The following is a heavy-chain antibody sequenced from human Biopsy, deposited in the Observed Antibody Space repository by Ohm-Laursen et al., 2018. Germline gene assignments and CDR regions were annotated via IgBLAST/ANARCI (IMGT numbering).Heavy chain of an antibody. CDR1: GYSFTSYY. CDR3: ARNTGWYGDLYYFDY. CDR2: INPSGSTT. Sequence: ASVKVSCKTSGYSFTSYYMHWVRQAPGQGLEWMGMINPSGSTTSYPQIFQGRVTMTRDTSKSTVYMELSSLRSADTAVYFCARNTGWYGDLYYFDYWGQGTLVIVSS. V-gene: IGHV1-46*01. J-gene: IGHJ4*02. D-gene: IGHD6-19*01.